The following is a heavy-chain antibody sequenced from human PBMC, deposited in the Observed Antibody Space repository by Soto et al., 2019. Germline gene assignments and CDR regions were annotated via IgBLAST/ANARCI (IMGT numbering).Heavy chain of an antibody. J-gene: IGHJ4*02. Sequence: QVQLVQSGAEVKKPGASVKVSCKASGYTFTSYAMHWVRQAPGQRLEWMGWINAGNGNTKYSQKFQGRVTITRDTSASTAYMELSSLRSEDTAVYYCAREVSLYYAFWSGYLFDYWGQGTLVTVSS. CDR1: GYTFTSYA. D-gene: IGHD3-3*01. V-gene: IGHV1-3*01. CDR2: INAGNGNT. CDR3: AREVSLYYAFWSGYLFDY.